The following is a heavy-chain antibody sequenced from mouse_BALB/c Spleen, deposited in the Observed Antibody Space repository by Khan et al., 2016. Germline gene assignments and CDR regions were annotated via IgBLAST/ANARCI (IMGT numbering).Heavy chain of an antibody. J-gene: IGHJ1*01. CDR1: GFTFSSYT. Sequence: EVELVESGGGLVQPGGSLKLSCAASGFTFSSYTMSWVRQTPEKRMQWVAYISNGNSTSYPDTVKGRFTLYRDNAKNTLYLQLCSLKSEDTAMYYCARHGGRAYWYFADWGAGTTVTVSS. CDR3: ARHGGRAYWYFAD. CDR2: ISNGNST. V-gene: IGHV5-12-2*01.